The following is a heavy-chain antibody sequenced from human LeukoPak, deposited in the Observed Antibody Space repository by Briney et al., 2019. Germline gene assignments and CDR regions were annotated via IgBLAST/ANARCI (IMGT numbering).Heavy chain of an antibody. D-gene: IGHD3-10*01. CDR1: GGSISSGGYY. J-gene: IGHJ5*02. Sequence: LSLTCTVSGGSISSGGYYWSWVRQAPGKGLEWVSYISVSGGIIHYADSAKGRFTISRDNAKRSLYLQMNSLRAEDTAVYYCARDEGSGNYYMDLWGRGTLVTVSS. V-gene: IGHV3-11*04. CDR2: ISVSGGII. CDR3: ARDEGSGNYYMDL.